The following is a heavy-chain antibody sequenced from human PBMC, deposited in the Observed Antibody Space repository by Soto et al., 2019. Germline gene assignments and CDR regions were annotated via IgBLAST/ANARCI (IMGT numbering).Heavy chain of an antibody. CDR2: IFYTGST. D-gene: IGHD5-18*01. J-gene: IGHJ4*02. V-gene: IGHV4-39*01. Sequence: SETLSLTCSVSGGSISSTSYYWGWIRQPPGKELEWIGNIFYTGSTFYNPSLESRLTISVATSKNQFSLTLRSMTAADTAVYYCARRGYSHGYFDLWGKGSLVTVSS. CDR3: ARRGYSHGYFDL. CDR1: GGSISSTSYY.